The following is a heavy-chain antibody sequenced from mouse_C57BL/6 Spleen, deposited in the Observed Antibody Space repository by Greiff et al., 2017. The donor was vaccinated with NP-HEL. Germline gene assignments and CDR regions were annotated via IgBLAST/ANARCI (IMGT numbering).Heavy chain of an antibody. CDR3: ARYRYYGSSYHWYFDV. Sequence: EVKLVESGGGLVQPGGSLSLSCAASGFTFTDYYMSWVRQPPGKALEWLGFIRNKANGYTTEYSASVKGRFTISRDNSQSILYLQMNALRAEDSATYYCARYRYYGSSYHWYFDVWGTGTTVTVSS. CDR2: IRNKANGYTT. J-gene: IGHJ1*03. CDR1: GFTFTDYY. D-gene: IGHD1-1*01. V-gene: IGHV7-3*01.